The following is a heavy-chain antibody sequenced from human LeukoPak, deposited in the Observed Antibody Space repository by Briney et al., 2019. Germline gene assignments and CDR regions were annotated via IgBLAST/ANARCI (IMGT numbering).Heavy chain of an antibody. D-gene: IGHD3-3*01. CDR1: GGSFSGYY. J-gene: IGHJ6*02. V-gene: IGHV4-34*01. Sequence: PSETLSLTCAVYGGSFSGYYWSWIRQPPGKGLEWIGEINHSGSTNYNPSLKSRVTISVDTSKNQFSLKLSYVTAADTAVYYCARGSYDFWSGYYRYYYYGMDVWGQGTTVTVSS. CDR3: ARGSYDFWSGYYRYYYYGMDV. CDR2: INHSGST.